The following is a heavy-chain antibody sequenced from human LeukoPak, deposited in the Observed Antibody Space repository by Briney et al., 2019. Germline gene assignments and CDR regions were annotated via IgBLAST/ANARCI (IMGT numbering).Heavy chain of an antibody. Sequence: GGSLRLSCAASGFTFSSYGMHWVRQAPGKGLEGVAVISYDGSNKQYGDSVKGRFTISRDNSQNTLYLQMNSLRAEDTAVYYCAKGYYDSGSWGQGTLVTVSS. V-gene: IGHV3-30*18. J-gene: IGHJ4*02. CDR3: AKGYYDSGS. CDR2: ISYDGSNK. D-gene: IGHD3-22*01. CDR1: GFTFSSYG.